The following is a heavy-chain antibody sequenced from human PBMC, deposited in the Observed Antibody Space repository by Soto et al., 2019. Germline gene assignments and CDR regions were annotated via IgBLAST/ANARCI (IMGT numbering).Heavy chain of an antibody. J-gene: IGHJ3*02. Sequence: ASVKVSCKASGSTFTSYYMHWVRQAPGQGLEWMGIINPSGGSTSYAQKFQGRVTMTRDTSTSTVYMELSSLRSEDTAVYYCASPGYYDSSGYFHDAFDIWGQGTMVTVSS. CDR1: GSTFTSYY. CDR2: INPSGGST. CDR3: ASPGYYDSSGYFHDAFDI. D-gene: IGHD3-22*01. V-gene: IGHV1-46*01.